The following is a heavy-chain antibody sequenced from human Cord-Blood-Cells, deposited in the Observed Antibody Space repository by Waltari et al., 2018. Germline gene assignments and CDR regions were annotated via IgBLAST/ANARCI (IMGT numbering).Heavy chain of an antibody. CDR3: ARGRRYYFDY. CDR1: GGSFSGYY. Sequence: QVQLQQWGAGLLKPSETLSLTCAVYGGSFSGYYSSWIRQPPGKGLEWIGEINHSGSTNYNPSLKSRVTISVDTSKNQFSLKLSSVTAADTAVYYCARGRRYYFDYWGQGTLVTVSS. J-gene: IGHJ4*02. CDR2: INHSGST. V-gene: IGHV4-34*01.